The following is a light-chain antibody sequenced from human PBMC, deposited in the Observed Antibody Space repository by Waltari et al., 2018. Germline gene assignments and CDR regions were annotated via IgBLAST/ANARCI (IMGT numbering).Light chain of an antibody. J-gene: IGLJ3*02. Sequence: QSVLTQPPPVSGAPGQRVTISCTGSSSTIGAGSDVHWYHQLQGTAPKRPIYGNNNRPSGVPDRFSGSKSGSSASLAITGLQAEDEAYYYCQSYDNSLSGFWVFGGGTKLTVL. CDR2: GNN. CDR1: SSTIGAGSD. V-gene: IGLV1-40*01. CDR3: QSYDNSLSGFWV.